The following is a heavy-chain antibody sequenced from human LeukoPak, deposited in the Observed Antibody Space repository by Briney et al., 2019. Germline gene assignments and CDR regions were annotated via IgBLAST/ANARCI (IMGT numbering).Heavy chain of an antibody. D-gene: IGHD6-13*01. J-gene: IGHJ4*02. Sequence: GGSLRLSCAVSGFTFNSYWMHWVRQTPGKGLVWVSRLNSDGSSPSYADSVRGRFTISRDNAKNTLYLQMNSLRDEDMAVYYCGRAPSAAGTIDYWGQGTLVTVSS. CDR1: GFTFNSYW. V-gene: IGHV3-74*01. CDR2: LNSDGSSP. CDR3: GRAPSAAGTIDY.